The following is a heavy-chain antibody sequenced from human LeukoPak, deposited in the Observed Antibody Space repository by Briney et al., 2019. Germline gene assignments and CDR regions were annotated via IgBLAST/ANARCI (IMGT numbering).Heavy chain of an antibody. CDR2: IYYSGST. CDR3: ARDLGYCSRTSCRYFDN. Sequence: PSETLSLTCTVSGGSISSYYWSWIRQPPGQGVKWMGYIYYSGSTYYNPSLKNRVSISVDTSKNQFSLKLSSVTAADTAVYYCARDLGYCSRTSCRYFDNWGQGTLVIVSP. V-gene: IGHV4-59*06. D-gene: IGHD2-2*01. J-gene: IGHJ4*02. CDR1: GGSISSYY.